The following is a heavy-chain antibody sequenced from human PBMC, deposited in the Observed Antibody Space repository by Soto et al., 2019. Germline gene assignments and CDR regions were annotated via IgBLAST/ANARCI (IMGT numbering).Heavy chain of an antibody. CDR2: IYYSGST. J-gene: IGHJ5*02. CDR1: GGSISSSSYY. V-gene: IGHV4-39*01. CDR3: ASPKIAFYNWFDP. Sequence: QLQLQESGPGLVKPSETLSLTCTVSGGSISSSSYYWGWIRQPPGKGLEWIGSIYYSGSTYYNPSLKSRVTISVVTSKNQFALKLCSVTAADTAVYYCASPKIAFYNWFDPWGQGTLVTVSS. D-gene: IGHD3-3*02.